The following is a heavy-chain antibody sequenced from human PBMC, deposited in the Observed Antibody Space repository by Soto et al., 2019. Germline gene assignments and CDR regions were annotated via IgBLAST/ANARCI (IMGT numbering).Heavy chain of an antibody. D-gene: IGHD4-17*01. V-gene: IGHV4-34*01. CDR2: INHSGST. J-gene: IGHJ4*02. Sequence: PSETLSLTCAVYGGSFSGYYWSWIRQPPGKGLEWIGEINHSGSTNYNPSLKGRVTISVDTSKNQFSLKLSSVTAADTAVYYCARGGPYGDPYYFDYWGQGTLVIVSS. CDR1: GGSFSGYY. CDR3: ARGGPYGDPYYFDY.